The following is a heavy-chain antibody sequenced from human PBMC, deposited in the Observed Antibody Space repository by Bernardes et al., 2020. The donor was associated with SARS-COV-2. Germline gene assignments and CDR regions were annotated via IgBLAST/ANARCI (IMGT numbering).Heavy chain of an antibody. V-gene: IGHV1-18*01. J-gene: IGHJ5*02. D-gene: IGHD3-10*01. CDR2: ISAYNGET. CDR1: GYTFTSYG. CDR3: ATAPAMVRANWFDP. Sequence: ASVKVSCKASGYTFTSYGISWVRQAPGQGLEWMGWISAYNGETIYAQKFHGRVTMTEDTSTDTAYMELSSLRSEDTAVYYCATAPAMVRANWFDPWGQGTLVTVSS.